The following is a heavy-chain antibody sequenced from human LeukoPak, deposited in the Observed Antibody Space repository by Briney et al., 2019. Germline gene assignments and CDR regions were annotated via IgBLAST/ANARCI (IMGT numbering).Heavy chain of an antibody. D-gene: IGHD2-15*01. CDR2: ISYDGSNK. CDR1: GFTFSSYA. CDR3: ARDGAEGYCSGGSCYSLYY. V-gene: IGHV3-30-3*01. J-gene: IGHJ4*02. Sequence: TGRSLRLSCAASGFTFSSYAMHWVRQAPGKGLEWVAVISYDGSNKYYADSVKGRFTISRDNSKNTLYLQMNSLRAEDTAVYYCARDGAEGYCSGGSCYSLYYWDQGTLVTVSS.